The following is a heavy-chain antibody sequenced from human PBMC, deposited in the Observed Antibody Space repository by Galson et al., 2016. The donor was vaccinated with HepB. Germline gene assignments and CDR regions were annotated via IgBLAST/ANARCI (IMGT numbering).Heavy chain of an antibody. Sequence: SLRLSCAGSGFSFKDYTLHWVRQAPGKGLEWVAVISFDGTNTYYRDSVKGRFTISRDGSKNTLYLQMNGLRAEDTAVYYCASSWSDCSGGSCYSGWFDPWGQGALVTVSS. J-gene: IGHJ5*02. CDR3: ASSWSDCSGGSCYSGWFDP. CDR1: GFSFKDYT. CDR2: ISFDGTNT. D-gene: IGHD2-15*01. V-gene: IGHV3-30-3*01.